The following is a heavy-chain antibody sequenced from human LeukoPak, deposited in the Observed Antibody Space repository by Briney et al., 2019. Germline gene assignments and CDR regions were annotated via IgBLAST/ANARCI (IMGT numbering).Heavy chain of an antibody. J-gene: IGHJ4*02. CDR1: GFTFRSYS. CDR3: ARASYGSGSFPDY. CDR2: ISSSSSTI. D-gene: IGHD3-10*01. Sequence: GGSLRLSCAASGFTFRSYSMNWVRQAPGKGLEWVSYISSSSSTIYYADSVKGRFTISRDNAKNSLYLQMNSLRAEDTAVYYCARASYGSGSFPDYWGQGTLVTVSS. V-gene: IGHV3-48*01.